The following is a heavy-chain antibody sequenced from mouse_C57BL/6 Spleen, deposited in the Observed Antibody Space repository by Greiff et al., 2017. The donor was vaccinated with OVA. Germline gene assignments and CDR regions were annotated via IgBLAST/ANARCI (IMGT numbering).Heavy chain of an antibody. J-gene: IGHJ1*03. CDR1: GYTFTSYW. CDR3: ARRGYYYGSNWYFDV. D-gene: IGHD1-1*01. Sequence: QVHVKQPGAELVRPGTSVKLSCKASGYTFTSYWMHWVKQRPGQGLEWIGVIDPSDSYTNYNQKFKGKATLTVDTSSSTAYMQLSSLTSEDSAVYYCARRGYYYGSNWYFDVWGTGTTVTVSS. V-gene: IGHV1-59*01. CDR2: IDPSDSYT.